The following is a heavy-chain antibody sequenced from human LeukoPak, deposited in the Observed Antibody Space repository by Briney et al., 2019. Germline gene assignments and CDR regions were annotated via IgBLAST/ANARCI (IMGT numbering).Heavy chain of an antibody. V-gene: IGHV5-51*01. CDR3: ARRMGYCSSTSCYEFDY. J-gene: IGHJ4*02. CDR2: IYPGDSDT. CDR1: GYSFTSYW. Sequence: GESLKISCRGSGYSFTSYWIGWVRQMPGKGLEWMGIIYPGDSDTRYSPSFQGQVTISADKSISTAYLQWSSLKASDTATYYCARRMGYCSSTSCYEFDYWGQGTLVTVSS. D-gene: IGHD2-2*01.